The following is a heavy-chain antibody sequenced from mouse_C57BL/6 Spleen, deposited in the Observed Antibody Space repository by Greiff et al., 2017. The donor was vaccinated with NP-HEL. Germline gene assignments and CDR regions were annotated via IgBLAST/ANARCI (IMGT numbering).Heavy chain of an antibody. CDR3: ARPITTPWFAY. CDR1: GIDFSRYW. Sequence: EASGIDFSRYWMSWVRRAPGKGLEWIGEINPDSSTINYAPSLKDKFIISRDNAKNTLYLQMSKVRSEDTALYYCARPITTPWFAYWGQGTLVTVSA. CDR2: INPDSSTI. V-gene: IGHV4-1*01. D-gene: IGHD1-1*01. J-gene: IGHJ3*01.